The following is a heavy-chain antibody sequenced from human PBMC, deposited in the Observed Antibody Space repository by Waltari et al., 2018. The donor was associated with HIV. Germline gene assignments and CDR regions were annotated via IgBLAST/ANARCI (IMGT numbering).Heavy chain of an antibody. CDR1: GYTFTKYG. Sequence: QVQLAQSGAEVKKPGASVKVSCKISGYTFTKYGITWVRQAPGQGLEWMGWINTYNSNTNDAQKFQDRVTMTTDTSTSTVYMDLRSLRSDDTAGYYGARDGADLYSSAHYYYYGLDVWGQGTTVTVSS. CDR3: ARDGADLYSSAHYYYYGLDV. J-gene: IGHJ6*02. CDR2: INTYNSNT. D-gene: IGHD6-25*01. V-gene: IGHV1-18*01.